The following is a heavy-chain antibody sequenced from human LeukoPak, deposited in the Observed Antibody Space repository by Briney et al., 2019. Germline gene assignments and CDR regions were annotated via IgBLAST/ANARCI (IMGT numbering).Heavy chain of an antibody. J-gene: IGHJ4*02. V-gene: IGHV1-3*01. CDR3: ASMVGQPYYFDY. Sequence: GASVKVSCKASGYTFTSYAMHWVRQAPGQRLEWMGWINAGNGNTKHSQKFQGRVTITRDTSASTAYMELSSLRSEDTAVYYCASMVGQPYYFDYWGQGTLVTVSS. CDR1: GYTFTSYA. CDR2: INAGNGNT. D-gene: IGHD4/OR15-4a*01.